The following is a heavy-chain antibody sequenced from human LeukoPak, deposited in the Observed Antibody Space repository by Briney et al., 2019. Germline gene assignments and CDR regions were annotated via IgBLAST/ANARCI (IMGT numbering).Heavy chain of an antibody. CDR2: FTSKSNGGKT. D-gene: IGHD4-23*01. J-gene: IGHJ4*02. V-gene: IGHV3-15*01. Sequence: GGSLRLSCVASGFSVGYARMNWVRQAPGKGLEWIGRFTSKSNGGKTDYTAPVKGRFTITSNNSRNTQNLQMNSLKTENTAVYYCNGNNFDYWGQGTLVTVSS. CDR3: NGNNFDY. CDR1: GFSVGYAR.